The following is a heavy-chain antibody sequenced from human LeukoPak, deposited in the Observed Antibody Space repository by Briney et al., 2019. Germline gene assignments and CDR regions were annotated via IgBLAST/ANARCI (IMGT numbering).Heavy chain of an antibody. J-gene: IGHJ4*02. CDR2: IYHSGST. D-gene: IGHD5-12*01. Sequence: SETLSLTCTVSGYSISSGHYWGWIRQPPGKGLEWIGSIYHSGSTYYNPSLKSRVTISVDTSKNQFSLKLSSVTAADTAVYYCARDATMMGNYFNYWGQGTLVTVSS. V-gene: IGHV4-38-2*02. CDR1: GYSISSGHY. CDR3: ARDATMMGNYFNY.